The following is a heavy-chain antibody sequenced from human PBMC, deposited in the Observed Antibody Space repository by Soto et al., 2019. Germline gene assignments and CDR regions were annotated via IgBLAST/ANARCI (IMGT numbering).Heavy chain of an antibody. CDR1: GGSITSGGYY. CDR2: IFHSGST. J-gene: IGHJ5*02. V-gene: IGHV4-31*03. D-gene: IGHD6-13*01. CDR3: VRGGIAGSWFDP. Sequence: QVQLQESGPGLVKPSQTLSLTCTVSGGSITSGGYYWSWIRQHPGKGLEWIAYIFHSGSTDYNPSLKSRVRISVDTSKNQFSLKLPLVTAADTAVYYCVRGGIAGSWFDPWGQGTLVTVSS.